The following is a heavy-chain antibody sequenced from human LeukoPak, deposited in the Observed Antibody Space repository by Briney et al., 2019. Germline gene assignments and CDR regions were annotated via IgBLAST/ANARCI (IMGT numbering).Heavy chain of an antibody. D-gene: IGHD6-13*01. Sequence: GASLRLSCAASGFTFSNYAMSWVRQAPGKGLEWVSAITGSGSGIYYADSMKSRFTISRDNSKNTLYLQMNSLRAEDTAVYYCASLRISSSYAFDYWGQGTLVTVSS. CDR1: GFTFSNYA. J-gene: IGHJ4*02. CDR3: ASLRISSSYAFDY. V-gene: IGHV3-23*01. CDR2: ITGSGSGI.